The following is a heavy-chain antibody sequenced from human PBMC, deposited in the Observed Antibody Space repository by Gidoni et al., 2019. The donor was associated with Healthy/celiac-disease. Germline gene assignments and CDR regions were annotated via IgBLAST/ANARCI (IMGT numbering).Heavy chain of an antibody. D-gene: IGHD3-9*01. V-gene: IGHV4-34*01. CDR3: ARGKTRPGYFDWQYYYYYGMDV. CDR1: GGSFSGYY. J-gene: IGHJ6*02. Sequence: QVQLQQWGAGLLKPSETLSLTCAVYGGSFSGYYWSWIRQPPGKGLEWIGEINHSGSTNYNPSLKSRVTISVDTSKNQFSLKLSSVTAADTAVYYCARGKTRPGYFDWQYYYYYGMDVWGQGTTVTVSS. CDR2: INHSGST.